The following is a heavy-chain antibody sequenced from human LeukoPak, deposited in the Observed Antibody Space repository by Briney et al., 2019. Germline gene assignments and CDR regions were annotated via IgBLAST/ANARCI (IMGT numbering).Heavy chain of an antibody. D-gene: IGHD3-3*01. CDR2: ISSSSSYI. Sequence: GGSLRLSCAASGFTFSSYSMNWVRQAPGKGLEWVSSISSSSSYIYYADSVKGRFTISRDNAKNSLYLQMNSLRAEDTAVYYCASDFWSGYYTLDYWGQGTLVTVSS. CDR3: ASDFWSGYYTLDY. J-gene: IGHJ4*02. V-gene: IGHV3-21*01. CDR1: GFTFSSYS.